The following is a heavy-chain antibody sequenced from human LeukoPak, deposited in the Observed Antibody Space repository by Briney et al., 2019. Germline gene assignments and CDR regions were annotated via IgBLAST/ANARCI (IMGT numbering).Heavy chain of an antibody. J-gene: IGHJ2*01. D-gene: IGHD6-19*01. CDR2: IYYSGST. CDR3: ARVLAQWLDRHWYFDL. CDR1: GGSISSSSYY. V-gene: IGHV4-39*07. Sequence: SETLSLTCTVSGGSISSSSYYWGWIRQPPGKGLEWIGIIYYSGSTYYNPSLKSRVTISVDKSKNQFSLKLSSVTAADTAVYYYARVLAQWLDRHWYFDLWGRGTLVTVSS.